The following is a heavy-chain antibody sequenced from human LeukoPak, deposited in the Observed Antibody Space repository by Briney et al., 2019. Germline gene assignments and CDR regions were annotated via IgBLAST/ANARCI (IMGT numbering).Heavy chain of an antibody. CDR1: GYTFTGYY. CDR2: INPNSGGT. Sequence: ASVKVSCKASGYTFTGYYMHWVRQAPGQGLEWMGWINPNSGGTNYAQKFQGRVTITADKSTSTAYMELSSLRSEDTAVYYCARAAEQQPAWGQGTLVTVSS. V-gene: IGHV1-2*02. D-gene: IGHD6-13*01. CDR3: ARAAEQQPA. J-gene: IGHJ4*02.